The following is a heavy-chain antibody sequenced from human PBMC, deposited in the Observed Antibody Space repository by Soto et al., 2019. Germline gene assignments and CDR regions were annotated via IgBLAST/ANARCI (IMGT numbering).Heavy chain of an antibody. CDR2: MFYSGTT. CDR1: GVSINSRGYY. CDR3: ARKEDGYNRLFDY. D-gene: IGHD5-12*01. V-gene: IGHV4-39*01. J-gene: IGHJ4*02. Sequence: PSETLSLTCTVSGVSINSRGYYWGWIRQPPGKGLEWIESMFYSGTTYYNPSLKSRITIAVDSSKNQFSLSLSSVTAADTAFYYCARKEDGYNRLFDYWGQVILGTVSS.